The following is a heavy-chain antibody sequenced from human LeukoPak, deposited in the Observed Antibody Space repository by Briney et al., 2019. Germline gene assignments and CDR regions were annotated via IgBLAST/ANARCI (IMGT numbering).Heavy chain of an antibody. CDR3: ARGGGVVAATLDYYYGMDV. CDR2: ISTYNRNT. J-gene: IGHJ6*02. CDR1: GYTFTSYG. Sequence: GASVKVSCKASGYTFTSYGISWVRQAPGQGLEWMGWISTYNRNTNYAQKLQGRVTMTTDTSTSTAYMELRSLRSDDTAVYFCARGGGVVAATLDYYYGMDVWGQGTTVTVSS. D-gene: IGHD2-15*01. V-gene: IGHV1-18*04.